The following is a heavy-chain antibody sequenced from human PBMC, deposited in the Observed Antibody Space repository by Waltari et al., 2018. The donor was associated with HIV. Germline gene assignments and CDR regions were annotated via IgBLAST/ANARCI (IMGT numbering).Heavy chain of an antibody. CDR2: ISYTGNT. CDR1: GDSINSGGYH. D-gene: IGHD2-15*01. J-gene: IGHJ3*02. Sequence: QVQLQESVPGLVKPSQTLSLTCTVSGDSINSGGYHWSWIRQHPVRGLEWIGYISYTGNTYYSPSLKSRVTISADTSKTQLSLRLTSVTAADTAVYYCAGLGVGWAFDIWGQGTMVSVSS. V-gene: IGHV4-31*03. CDR3: AGLGVGWAFDI.